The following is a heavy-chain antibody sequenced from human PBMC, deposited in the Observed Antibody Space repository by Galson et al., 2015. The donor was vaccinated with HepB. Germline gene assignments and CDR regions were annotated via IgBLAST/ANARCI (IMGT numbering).Heavy chain of an antibody. V-gene: IGHV3-48*03. CDR2: ISSSGSTI. CDR1: GFTFSSYE. J-gene: IGHJ6*02. Sequence: SLRLSCAASGFTFSSYEMNWVRQAPGKGLEWVSYISSSGSTIYYADSVKGRFTISRDNAKNSLYLQMNSLRAEDTAVYYCASSRGYSSSWSIWYYYGMDVWGQGTTVTVSS. D-gene: IGHD6-13*01. CDR3: ASSRGYSSSWSIWYYYGMDV.